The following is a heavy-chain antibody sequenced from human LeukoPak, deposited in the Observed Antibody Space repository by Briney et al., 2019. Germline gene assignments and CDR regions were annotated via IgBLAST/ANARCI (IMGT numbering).Heavy chain of an antibody. Sequence: GGSLRLSCAASGFTVSANYMSWVRQAPGKWLEWVSVIYSGGSTYYADSVKGRFTISRDNSKNTVYLQMNSLRAEDTAVYYCARRQWPEAFDIWGQGTMVTVSS. V-gene: IGHV3-66*01. CDR3: ARRQWPEAFDI. D-gene: IGHD6-19*01. CDR1: GFTVSANY. CDR2: IYSGGST. J-gene: IGHJ3*02.